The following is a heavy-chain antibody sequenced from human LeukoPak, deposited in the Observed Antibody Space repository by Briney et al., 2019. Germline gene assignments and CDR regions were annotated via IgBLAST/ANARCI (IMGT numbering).Heavy chain of an antibody. CDR1: GFTFSSYG. CDR3: ARIQGVVILLDAFDI. CDR2: ISGSGGRT. Sequence: GGSLRLSCAASGFTFSSYGMSWVRQAPGKGLEWVSAISGSGGRTYYADSVKGRFTISRDNSKNTLYLQMNSLRAEDTAIYYCARIQGVVILLDAFDIWGQGTMVTVSS. J-gene: IGHJ3*02. D-gene: IGHD3-22*01. V-gene: IGHV3-23*01.